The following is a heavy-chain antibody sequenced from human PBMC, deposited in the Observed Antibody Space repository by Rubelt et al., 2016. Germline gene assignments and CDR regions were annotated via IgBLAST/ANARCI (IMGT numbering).Heavy chain of an antibody. J-gene: IGHJ4*02. CDR3: ARMLRGYDFVGDS. D-gene: IGHD5-12*01. CDR2: INQDGSEK. V-gene: IGHV3-7*03. Sequence: GSLRLSCAASGFTFTTYWMSWVRQAPGKGLEWVANINQDGSEKYYVDSVRGRFTISRDNAKNSLYLQMNSLRGEDTAVYYCARMLRGYDFVGDSWGQGTLVTVSS. CDR1: GFTFTTYW.